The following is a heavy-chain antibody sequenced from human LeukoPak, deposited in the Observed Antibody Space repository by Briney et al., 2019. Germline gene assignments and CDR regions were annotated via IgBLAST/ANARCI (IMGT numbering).Heavy chain of an antibody. Sequence: GGSLRLSCAASGFTLSGYSMNWVRQAPGKGLEWVSYISSSSTIYYVDSVKGRFTISRDNAKNSLYLQMNSLRAEDTAVYYCAGGDRIAAAGKGVDYWGQGTLVTVSS. CDR2: ISSSSTI. CDR1: GFTLSGYS. J-gene: IGHJ4*02. D-gene: IGHD6-13*01. V-gene: IGHV3-48*01. CDR3: AGGDRIAAAGKGVDY.